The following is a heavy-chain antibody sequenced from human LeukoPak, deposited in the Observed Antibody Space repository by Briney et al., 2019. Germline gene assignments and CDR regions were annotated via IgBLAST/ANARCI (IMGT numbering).Heavy chain of an antibody. CDR2: INHSGST. J-gene: IGHJ4*02. Sequence: SETLSLTCAVYGGSFSGYYWSWIRQPPGKGLEWIGEINHSGSTNYNPSLKSRVTISVDTSKNQFSLKLSSVTAAGTAVYYCARGPQWLVTYFDYWGQGTLVTVSS. CDR3: ARGPQWLVTYFDY. V-gene: IGHV4-34*01. D-gene: IGHD6-19*01. CDR1: GGSFSGYY.